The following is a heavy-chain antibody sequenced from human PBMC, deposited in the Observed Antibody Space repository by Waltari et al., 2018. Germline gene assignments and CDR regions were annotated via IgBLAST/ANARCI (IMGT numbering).Heavy chain of an antibody. J-gene: IGHJ4*02. V-gene: IGHV3-11*01. Sequence: QVQLEESGGGLVKPGGSLRISCAASGFTFSDFHMTWIRQAAGKGLEWVSYISSHSSNIYYADSVKGRFTVSRDNAKNFLYLQMNSLRADDTARYYCARGRFSSGSDYWGQGTQVTVSS. CDR2: ISSHSSNI. D-gene: IGHD6-19*01. CDR3: ARGRFSSGSDY. CDR1: GFTFSDFH.